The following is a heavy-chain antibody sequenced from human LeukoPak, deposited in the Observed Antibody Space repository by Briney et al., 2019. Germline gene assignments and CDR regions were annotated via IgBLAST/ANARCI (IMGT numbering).Heavy chain of an antibody. CDR2: ISGSGGST. CDR3: AKAGIEVLKGKYYFDY. V-gene: IGHV3-23*01. D-gene: IGHD6-19*01. CDR1: GFSFSTDA. Sequence: GESLRLSCAASGFSFSTDAMTWVRQVPRKGLEWVSAISGSGGSTYSADSVKGRFTISRDSSKNTLYLQMNSLRAEDTAVYFCAKAGIEVLKGKYYFDYWGQGTLVTVSS. J-gene: IGHJ4*02.